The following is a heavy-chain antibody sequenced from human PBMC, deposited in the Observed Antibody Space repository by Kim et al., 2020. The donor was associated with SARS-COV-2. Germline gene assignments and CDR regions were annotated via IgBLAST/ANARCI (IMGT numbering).Heavy chain of an antibody. CDR1: GYTFTSYA. Sequence: ASVKVSCKASGYTFTSYAMNWVRQAPGQGLEWMGWINTNTGNPTYAQGFTGRFVFSLDTSVSTAYLQISSLKAEDTAVYYCARGSLLHNYYGSGSYYMSGDYYGMDVWGQGTTVTVSS. CDR2: INTNTGNP. D-gene: IGHD3-10*01. J-gene: IGHJ6*02. CDR3: ARGSLLHNYYGSGSYYMSGDYYGMDV. V-gene: IGHV7-4-1*02.